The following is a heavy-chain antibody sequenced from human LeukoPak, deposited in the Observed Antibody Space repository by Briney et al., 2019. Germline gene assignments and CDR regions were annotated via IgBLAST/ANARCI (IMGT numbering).Heavy chain of an antibody. Sequence: GGSLRLSCAASGFTFSSYSMNWVRQAPGKGLGWVSSISSSSSYIYYADSVKGRFTISRGDAKNSLYLQMNSLRAEDTAVYYCAKVPRQHDNWFDPWGQGTLVTVSS. CDR3: AKVPRQHDNWFDP. J-gene: IGHJ5*02. CDR2: ISSSSSYI. D-gene: IGHD6-13*01. V-gene: IGHV3-21*01. CDR1: GFTFSSYS.